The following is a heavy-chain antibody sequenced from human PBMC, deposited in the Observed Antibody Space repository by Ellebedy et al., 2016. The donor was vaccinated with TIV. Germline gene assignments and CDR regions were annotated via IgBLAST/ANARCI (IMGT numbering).Heavy chain of an antibody. Sequence: GESLKTSXAASGFSFSNFGMHWVRQAPGKGLEWIAVTSYDGNNNYYADSVKGRFTISRDNSQNMVYLQMNSLRSEDTAVYYCAIDPSIAARYFDYWGQGTLVTVSS. J-gene: IGHJ4*02. CDR3: AIDPSIAARYFDY. CDR2: TSYDGNNN. D-gene: IGHD6-6*01. CDR1: GFSFSNFG. V-gene: IGHV3-30*03.